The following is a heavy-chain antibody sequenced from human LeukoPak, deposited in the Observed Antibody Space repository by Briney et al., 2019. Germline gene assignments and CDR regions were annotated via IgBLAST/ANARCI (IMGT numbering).Heavy chain of an antibody. J-gene: IGHJ3*02. CDR3: ASSPMATAPDAFDI. CDR1: GGSISSGSYY. V-gene: IGHV4-61*02. Sequence: SETLSLTCTVSGGSISSGSYYWSWIRQPAGKGLEWIGRIYTSGSTNYNPSLKSRVTISVDTSKNQFSLKLSSVTAADTAVYYCASSPMATAPDAFDIWGQGTMVTVSS. D-gene: IGHD5-24*01. CDR2: IYTSGST.